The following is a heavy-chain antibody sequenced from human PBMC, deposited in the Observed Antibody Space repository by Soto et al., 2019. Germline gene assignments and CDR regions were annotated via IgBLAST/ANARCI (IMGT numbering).Heavy chain of an antibody. Sequence: QVQLQESGPGLVKPSETLSLTCTVSGASVNNRNYHWSWIRQPPGRGLEWIGQVQNGWTTEFDSSSRESRLTYSIDASKNQFSLKSNSVTAADTAIYYCAVLLAGGGGDGNWGQGTLVTVSS. D-gene: IGHD3-10*01. V-gene: IGHV4-61*01. CDR3: AVLLAGGGGDGN. J-gene: IGHJ4*02. CDR1: GASVNNRNYH. CDR2: VQNGWTT.